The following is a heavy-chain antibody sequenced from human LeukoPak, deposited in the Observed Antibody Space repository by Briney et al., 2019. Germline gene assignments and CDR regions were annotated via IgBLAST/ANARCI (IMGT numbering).Heavy chain of an antibody. D-gene: IGHD3-22*01. V-gene: IGHV1-69*13. J-gene: IGHJ4*02. CDR3: ARSYYDSSGRSPWDY. CDR1: GGTFSSYA. Sequence: GASVKVSCEASGGTFSSYAISWVRQAPGQGLEWMGGIIPIFGTANYAQRFQGRVTITADESTSTAYMELSSLRSEDTAVYYCARSYYDSSGRSPWDYWGQGTLVTVSS. CDR2: IIPIFGTA.